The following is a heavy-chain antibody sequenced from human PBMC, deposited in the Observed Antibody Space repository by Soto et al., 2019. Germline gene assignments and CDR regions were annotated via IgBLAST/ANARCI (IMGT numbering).Heavy chain of an antibody. CDR3: AKSIGYCSGGSCSNMGV. CDR2: ISGSGGGT. V-gene: IGHV3-23*01. J-gene: IGHJ6*02. CDR1: GFTFSSYA. Sequence: GGSLRLSCAASGFTFSSYAMTWVRQAPGKGLEWVSTISGSGGGTYYADSVKGRFTISRDNSKNTLYLQMNTLRAEDTAVYYCAKSIGYCSGGSCSNMGVWGQGTTVTV. D-gene: IGHD2-15*01.